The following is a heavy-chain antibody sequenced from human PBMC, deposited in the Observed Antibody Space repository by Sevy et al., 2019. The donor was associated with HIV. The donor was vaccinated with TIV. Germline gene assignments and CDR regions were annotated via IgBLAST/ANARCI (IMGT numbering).Heavy chain of an antibody. D-gene: IGHD3-16*02. J-gene: IGHJ6*03. CDR1: GFTFSSYS. V-gene: IGHV3-21*01. Sequence: GGSLRLSCAASGFTFSSYSMNWVRQAPGKGLEWVSCISSSSSYIYYADSVKGRFTISRDNAKNSLYLQMNSLRAEDTAVYYCAREDYDYVWGSYLPGFFGGPPNYYYYYMDVWGKGTTVTVSS. CDR3: AREDYDYVWGSYLPGFFGGPPNYYYYYMDV. CDR2: ISSSSSYI.